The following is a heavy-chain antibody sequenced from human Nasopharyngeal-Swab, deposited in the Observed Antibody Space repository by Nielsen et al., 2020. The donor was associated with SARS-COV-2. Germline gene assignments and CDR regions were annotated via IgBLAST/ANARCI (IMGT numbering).Heavy chain of an antibody. CDR1: GFTFSSYG. CDR3: AKDLGYCSSTSCAAGSFDY. D-gene: IGHD2-2*01. Sequence: GESLKISCAASGFTFSSYGMHWVRQAPGTGLEWVAFIRYDGSNKYYADSVKGRFTISRDNSKNTLYLQMNSLRAEDTAVYYCAKDLGYCSSTSCAAGSFDYWGQGTLVTVSS. J-gene: IGHJ4*02. CDR2: IRYDGSNK. V-gene: IGHV3-30*02.